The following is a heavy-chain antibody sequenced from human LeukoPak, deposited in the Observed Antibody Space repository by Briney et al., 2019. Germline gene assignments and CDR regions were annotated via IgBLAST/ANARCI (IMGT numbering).Heavy chain of an antibody. CDR2: IIPILGIA. V-gene: IGHV1-69*02. CDR3: ARRPYYDFWSGYIPNWFDP. CDR1: GYTFTGYY. Sequence: SVKVSCKASGYTFTGYYMHWVRQAPGQGLEWMGRIIPILGIANYAQKFQGRVTITADKSTSTAYMELSSLRSEDTAVYYCARRPYYDFWSGYIPNWFDPWGQGTLVTVSS. J-gene: IGHJ5*02. D-gene: IGHD3-3*01.